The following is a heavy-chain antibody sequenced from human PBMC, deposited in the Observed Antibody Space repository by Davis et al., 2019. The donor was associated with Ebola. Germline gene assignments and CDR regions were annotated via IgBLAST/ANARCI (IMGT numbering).Heavy chain of an antibody. CDR2: IYHSGST. D-gene: IGHD2-2*01. V-gene: IGHV4-4*02. CDR1: GGSISSSNW. J-gene: IGHJ3*02. CDR3: ARDLPRMGISTSTAQDWEYAFDI. Sequence: MPSETLSLTCAVSGGSISSSNWWSWVRQPPGKGLEWIGEIYHSGSTNYNPSLKSRVTISVDKSKNQFSLKLSSVTAADTAVYYCARDLPRMGISTSTAQDWEYAFDIWGQGTMVTVSS.